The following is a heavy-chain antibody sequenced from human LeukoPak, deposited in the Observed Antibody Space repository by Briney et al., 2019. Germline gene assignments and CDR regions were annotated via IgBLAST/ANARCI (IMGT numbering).Heavy chain of an antibody. CDR3: ARAVGSWFDY. CDR1: GGSISSYY. V-gene: IGHV4-59*01. Sequence: SETLSLTCTVSGGSISSYYWSWIRQPPGKGLEWIGYIYYSGSTNYNPSLKSRVTISVDTSKNQFSLKLSSVTAADTAVYYCARAVGSWFDYWGQGTLVIVSS. J-gene: IGHJ4*02. CDR2: IYYSGST. D-gene: IGHD6-13*01.